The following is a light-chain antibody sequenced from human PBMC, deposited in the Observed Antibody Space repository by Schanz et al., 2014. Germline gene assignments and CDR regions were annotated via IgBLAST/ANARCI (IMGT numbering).Light chain of an antibody. J-gene: IGKJ1*01. CDR2: SAS. CDR3: QQYGNSRT. CDR1: QRVNTNF. Sequence: EIVLTQSPGALSLSPGERATFSCRASQRVNTNFLAWYQQKPGQAPRLLIYSASRRATGIPERFSGSGSGTDFTLTISRLEPEDFAVYYCQQYGNSRTFGQGTKVEI. V-gene: IGKV3-20*01.